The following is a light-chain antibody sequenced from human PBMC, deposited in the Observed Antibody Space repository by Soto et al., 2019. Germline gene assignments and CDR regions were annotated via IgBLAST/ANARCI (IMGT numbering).Light chain of an antibody. CDR3: HQYGGSPQT. CDR2: GAS. CDR1: QSVSNY. V-gene: IGKV3-20*01. Sequence: EIVLTQSPGTLSLSPGERATLSCRASQSVSNYLAWYQRKPGQAPRLLIYGASSRATGIPDRFSGNGSGTDFTLTISRLEPEDFAVYYCHQYGGSPQTFGQGTKVDIK. J-gene: IGKJ1*01.